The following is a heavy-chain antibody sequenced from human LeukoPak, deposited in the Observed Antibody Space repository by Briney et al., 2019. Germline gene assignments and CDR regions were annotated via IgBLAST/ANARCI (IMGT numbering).Heavy chain of an antibody. CDR1: GFTVSSNY. CDR2: IYSGGST. Sequence: PGGSLRLSCAASGFTVSSNYMNWVRQAPGKGLEWASVIYSGGSTYYADSVKGRFTISRDNSKNTLYLQMNSLRAEDTAVYYCARDRAAGYADAFDIWGQGTMVTVSS. V-gene: IGHV3-66*01. J-gene: IGHJ3*02. D-gene: IGHD6-25*01. CDR3: ARDRAAGYADAFDI.